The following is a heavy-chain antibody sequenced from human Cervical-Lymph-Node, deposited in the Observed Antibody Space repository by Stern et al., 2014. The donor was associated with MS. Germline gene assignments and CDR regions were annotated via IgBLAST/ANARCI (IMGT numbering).Heavy chain of an antibody. CDR2: ISSSSRYI. D-gene: IGHD3-10*01. CDR1: GFTFSSYS. J-gene: IGHJ4*02. V-gene: IGHV3-21*01. Sequence: EVQLVQSGGGLVKPGGSLRLSCAASGFTFSSYSMNWVRQAPGKGLEWVSSISSSSRYIDYADSVKCRFTISRDNAKNSLYLQMNSLRAEDSAVYYCARGRGTYYYGSGSYVDYWGQGTLVTVSS. CDR3: ARGRGTYYYGSGSYVDY.